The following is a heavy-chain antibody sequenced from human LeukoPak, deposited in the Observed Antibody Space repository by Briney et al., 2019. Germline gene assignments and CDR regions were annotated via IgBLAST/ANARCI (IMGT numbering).Heavy chain of an antibody. CDR2: IRYDGSNK. V-gene: IGHV3-30*02. CDR1: GFTFSSYG. Sequence: GGSLRLSCAASGFTFSSYGMHWVRQAPGKGLEWVAFIRYDGSNKYYADSVKGRFTISRDNAKNSLYLQMNSLRAEDTAVYYCARSTPSGSGNHFGYWGQGTLVTVSS. D-gene: IGHD6-19*01. CDR3: ARSTPSGSGNHFGY. J-gene: IGHJ4*02.